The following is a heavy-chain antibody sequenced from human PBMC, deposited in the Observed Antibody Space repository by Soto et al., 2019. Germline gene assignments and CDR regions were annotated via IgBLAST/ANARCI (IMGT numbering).Heavy chain of an antibody. CDR1: GVTFGDYA. CDR3: TRGPHNTVTTVFAY. V-gene: IGHV3-49*03. CDR2: IRSKAYGGTT. J-gene: IGHJ4*02. Sequence: PGGSLRLSCTASGVTFGDYAMSWFRQAPGKGLEWVGFIRSKAYGGTTEYAASVKGRFTISRDDSKSIAYLQMNSLKTEDTAVNYCTRGPHNTVTTVFAYWGQGTLVTVSS. D-gene: IGHD4-17*01.